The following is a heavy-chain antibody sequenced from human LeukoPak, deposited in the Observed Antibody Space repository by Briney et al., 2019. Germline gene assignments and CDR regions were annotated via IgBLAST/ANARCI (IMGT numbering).Heavy chain of an antibody. J-gene: IGHJ3*02. CDR1: GYTFTSYG. Sequence: ASVKVSCKASGYTFTSYGISWVRQAPGQGLEWMGWISAYNGNTNYAQKLQGRVTMTTDTSTSTAYMELRSLRSDDTAVYYCASRTPHYDILTDFHDDAFDIWGQGTMVTVSS. CDR2: ISAYNGNT. V-gene: IGHV1-18*01. D-gene: IGHD3-9*01. CDR3: ASRTPHYDILTDFHDDAFDI.